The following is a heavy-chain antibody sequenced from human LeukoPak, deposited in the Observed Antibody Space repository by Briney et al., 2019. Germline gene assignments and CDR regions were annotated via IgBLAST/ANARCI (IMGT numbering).Heavy chain of an antibody. CDR3: ARSSSAPPRSGSYWGFDY. D-gene: IGHD3-10*01. CDR2: ISSSSSYI. J-gene: IGHJ4*02. V-gene: IGHV3-21*01. Sequence: GGSLRLSCAASGFTFSSYSMNWVRQAPGKGLEWVSSISSSSSYIYYADSVKGRFTISRDNAKNSLYLQMNSLRAEDTAVYYCARSSSAPPRSGSYWGFDYWGQGTLVTVSS. CDR1: GFTFSSYS.